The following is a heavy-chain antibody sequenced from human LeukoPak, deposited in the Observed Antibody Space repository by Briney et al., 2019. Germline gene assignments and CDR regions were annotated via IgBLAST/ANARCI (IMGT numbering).Heavy chain of an antibody. CDR1: GFTFDDYA. V-gene: IGHV3-9*01. CDR2: ISWNSGSI. Sequence: ALRLSCAASGFTFDDYAMHWVRQAPGKGLEWVSCISWNSGSIGYADSVKGRFTISRDNAKNSLYLQMNSLRAEDTALYYCARGGGRRTYYYYYGMDVWGQGTTVTVSS. J-gene: IGHJ6*02. CDR3: ARGGGRRTYYYYYGMDV. D-gene: IGHD1-26*01.